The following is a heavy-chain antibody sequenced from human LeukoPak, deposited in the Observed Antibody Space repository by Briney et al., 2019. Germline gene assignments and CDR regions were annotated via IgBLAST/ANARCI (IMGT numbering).Heavy chain of an antibody. CDR2: IYYSGTT. J-gene: IGHJ4*02. D-gene: IGHD3-3*01. V-gene: IGHV4-59*01. CDR1: GGSISNYY. CDR3: ARETLWSGYFEY. Sequence: PSETLSLTCSVSGGSISNYYWSWLRQPPGKGLEWIGYIYYSGTTDYNPSLKSRVTISVDTSKNQFSLKLSSVTAADTAVYYCARETLWSGYFEYWGQGTLVTVSS.